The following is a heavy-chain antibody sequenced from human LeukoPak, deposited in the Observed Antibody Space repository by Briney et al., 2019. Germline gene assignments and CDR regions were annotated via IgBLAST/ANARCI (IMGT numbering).Heavy chain of an antibody. CDR1: GGSISSGDYY. CDR3: ARDGENSYGSIDY. D-gene: IGHD5-18*01. Sequence: SETLSLTCTVSGGSISSGDYYWSWIRQPPGKGLEWIGYIYYSGSTDYNPSLKSRVTISVDTSKNQFSLKLSSVTAADTAVYYCARDGENSYGSIDYWGQGTLVTVSS. CDR2: IYYSGST. V-gene: IGHV4-30-4*01. J-gene: IGHJ4*02.